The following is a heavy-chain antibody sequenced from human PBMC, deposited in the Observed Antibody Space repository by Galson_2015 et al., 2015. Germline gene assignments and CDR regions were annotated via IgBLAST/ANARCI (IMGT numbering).Heavy chain of an antibody. Sequence: SLRLSCAASGFTLSSYGMQWVRQAPGKGLEWVAIIWYDGINKYYADSVKGRFTISRDNSKNTLYLQMNSLRAEDTAVYYCARVRGVFATWGGFDIWGQGTLVTVSS. V-gene: IGHV3-33*01. D-gene: IGHD2-15*01. CDR2: IWYDGINK. J-gene: IGHJ3*02. CDR1: GFTLSSYG. CDR3: ARVRGVFATWGGFDI.